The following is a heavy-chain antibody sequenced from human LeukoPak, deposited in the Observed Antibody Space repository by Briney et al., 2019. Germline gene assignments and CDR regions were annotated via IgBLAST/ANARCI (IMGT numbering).Heavy chain of an antibody. CDR2: ISGSGGST. Sequence: GGSLRLSCAASGFTFSSYAMSWVRQAPGKGLEWVSAISGSGGSTYYADSVKGRFTISRDNSKNTLYLQMNSLRAEDTAVYYCARVSHYYGSGTYYYWGQGTLVTVSS. CDR3: ARVSHYYGSGTYYY. D-gene: IGHD3-10*01. CDR1: GFTFSSYA. J-gene: IGHJ4*02. V-gene: IGHV3-23*01.